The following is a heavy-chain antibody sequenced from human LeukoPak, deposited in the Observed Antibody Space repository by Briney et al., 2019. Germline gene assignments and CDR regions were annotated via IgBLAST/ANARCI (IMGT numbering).Heavy chain of an antibody. CDR1: GYTFTSYG. V-gene: IGHV1-18*01. D-gene: IGHD2-2*01. Sequence: ASVKVSCKASGYTFTSYGISWVRQAPGQGLEWMGWISAYNGNTNYAQKLQGRATMTTDTSTSTAYMELRSLRSDDTAVYYCATGYCSSTSCYYFDYWGQGTLVTVSS. J-gene: IGHJ4*02. CDR3: ATGYCSSTSCYYFDY. CDR2: ISAYNGNT.